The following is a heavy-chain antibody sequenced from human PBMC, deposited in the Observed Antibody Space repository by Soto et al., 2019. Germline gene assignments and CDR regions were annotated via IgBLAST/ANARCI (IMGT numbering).Heavy chain of an antibody. CDR2: ISAHNGNT. Sequence: QVHLVQSGAEVKKPGASVKVSCKGSGYTFTSYDITWVRQAPGQGLEWMGWISAHNGNTNYAQKLQGRVTVTRDTSTSTAYMELRSLRSDDTAVDYCARGRYGDYWGQGALVTVSS. J-gene: IGHJ4*02. V-gene: IGHV1-18*01. CDR1: GYTFTSYD. D-gene: IGHD1-1*01. CDR3: ARGRYGDY.